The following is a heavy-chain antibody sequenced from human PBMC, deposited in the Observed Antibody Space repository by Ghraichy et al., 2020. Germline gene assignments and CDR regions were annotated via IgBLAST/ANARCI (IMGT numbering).Heavy chain of an antibody. CDR2: INQDGGEE. D-gene: IGHD3-3*01. CDR1: GFTFRSYW. CDR3: ARVRRYDIYWFDP. J-gene: IGHJ5*02. V-gene: IGHV3-7*01. Sequence: GGSLRLSCAASGFTFRSYWMSWVRQAPGKGLEWVANINQDGGEEYYVDSVEGRFTISRDNSKNSLYLQMNSLRAEDTAVYYCARVRRYDIYWFDPWGQGTLVTVSS.